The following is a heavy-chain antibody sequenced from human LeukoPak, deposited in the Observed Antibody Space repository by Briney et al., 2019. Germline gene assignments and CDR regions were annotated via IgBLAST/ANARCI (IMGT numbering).Heavy chain of an antibody. D-gene: IGHD2-2*01. CDR2: ISYDGSNK. CDR3: AKLDCSSTSCATVYYYYGMDV. CDR1: GFTFSSYG. Sequence: GGSLRLSCAASGFTFSSYGMHWVRQAPGEGLEWVAVISYDGSNKYYADSVKGRFTISRDNSKNTPYLQMNSLRAENTAVYYCAKLDCSSTSCATVYYYYGMDVWGQGTTVTVSS. V-gene: IGHV3-30*18. J-gene: IGHJ6*02.